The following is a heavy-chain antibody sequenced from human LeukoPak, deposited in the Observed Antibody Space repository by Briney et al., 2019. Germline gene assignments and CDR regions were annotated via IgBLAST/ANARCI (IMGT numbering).Heavy chain of an antibody. CDR1: GGSISNYY. CDR2: IYYSGST. J-gene: IGHJ4*02. CDR3: AREVATYPFYFDY. V-gene: IGHV4-59*01. Sequence: ASETLSLTCTVSGGSISNYYWSWIRQPPGKGLEWIGNIYYSGSTNYNPSLKSRVTISVDTSKNQFSLKLSSVTAADTAVYYCAREVATYPFYFDYWGQGTLVTVSS. D-gene: IGHD5-12*01.